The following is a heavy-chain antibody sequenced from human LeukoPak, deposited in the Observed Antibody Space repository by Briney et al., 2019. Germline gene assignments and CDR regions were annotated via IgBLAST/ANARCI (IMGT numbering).Heavy chain of an antibody. CDR2: IYYSGST. D-gene: IGHD5-18*01. J-gene: IGHJ4*02. CDR1: GGSISSGGYS. V-gene: IGHV4-30-2*05. Sequence: PSETLSLTCAVSGGSISSGGYSWSWIRQPPGKGLEWIGYIYYSGSTYYNPSLKSRVTISVDTSKNQFSLKLSSVTAADTAVYYCARYSDTAMVGFDYWGQGTLVTVSS. CDR3: ARYSDTAMVGFDY.